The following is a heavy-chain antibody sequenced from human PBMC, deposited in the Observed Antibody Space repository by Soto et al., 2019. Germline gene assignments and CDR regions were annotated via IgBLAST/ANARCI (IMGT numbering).Heavy chain of an antibody. J-gene: IGHJ4*02. CDR1: GFTFSSYG. CDR3: AKGVYSGCYLDY. V-gene: IGHV3-30*18. CDR2: ISYDGSNK. D-gene: IGHD1-26*01. Sequence: QVQLVESGGGVVQPGRSLRLSCAASGFTFSSYGMHWVRKAAGKGLEWVTIISYDGSNKYYADSVKGRFTISRYNSKNTLYLQMNRLRAEDTAVSYSAKGVYSGCYLDYWGQSSLVTVSS.